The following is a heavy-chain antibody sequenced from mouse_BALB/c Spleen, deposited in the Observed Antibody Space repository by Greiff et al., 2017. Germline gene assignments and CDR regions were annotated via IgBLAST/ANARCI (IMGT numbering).Heavy chain of an antibody. CDR2: IDPGSGST. CDR1: GYTFTSYW. V-gene: IGHV1S41*01. CDR3: AREGLTGTGDGYFDV. J-gene: IGHJ1*01. Sequence: DLVKPGASVKLSCKASGYTFTSYWINWIKQRPGQGLEWIGRIDPGSGSTYYNEMFKGKATLTVDTSSSTAYIQLSSLSSEDSAVYFCAREGLTGTGDGYFDVWGAGTTGTVSS. D-gene: IGHD4-1*01.